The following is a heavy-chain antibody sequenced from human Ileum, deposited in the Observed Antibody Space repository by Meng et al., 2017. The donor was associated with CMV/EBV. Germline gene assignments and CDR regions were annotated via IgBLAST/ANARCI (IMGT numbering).Heavy chain of an antibody. CDR2: IKSKTDGGST. J-gene: IGHJ4*02. CDR1: GFTFSNAW. V-gene: IGHV3-15*01. D-gene: IGHD3/OR15-3a*01. CDR3: TTDRTHRGGIFGPLAGGGY. Sequence: GESLKISCAASGFTFSNAWMSWVRQAPGKGLEWVGRIKSKTDGGSTDYAAPVKVKFTISRDDPKNTLYLQMNSLKTEDTAVYYCTTDRTHRGGIFGPLAGGGYWGQGTLVTVSS.